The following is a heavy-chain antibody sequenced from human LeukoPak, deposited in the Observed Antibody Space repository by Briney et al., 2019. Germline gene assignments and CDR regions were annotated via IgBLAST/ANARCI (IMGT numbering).Heavy chain of an antibody. J-gene: IGHJ4*02. V-gene: IGHV3-7*03. Sequence: GGSLRLSCAASGFTFSNYWMTWVRQAPGKGLEWVANINQDGSEKDYVDSVKGRFTISRDNAKNSLYLQMKSLRAEDTAVYYCAKELYGWYYDYWGQGTLVTVSS. D-gene: IGHD6-19*01. CDR1: GFTFSNYW. CDR3: AKELYGWYYDY. CDR2: INQDGSEK.